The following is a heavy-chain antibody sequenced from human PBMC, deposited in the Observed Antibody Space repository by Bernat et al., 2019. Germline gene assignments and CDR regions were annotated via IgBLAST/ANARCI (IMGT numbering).Heavy chain of an antibody. V-gene: IGHV3-66*02. J-gene: IGHJ6*02. CDR3: ARDLPRPDDYYYYGMDV. CDR1: GFTVSSNY. D-gene: IGHD5-24*01. Sequence: EVQLVESGGGLVQPGGSLRLSCAASGFTVSSNYMSWVRQAPGKGLEWVSVIYSGGSTYYADSVKGRFTISRDNSKNTLYLQMNSRRAEDTAVYYCARDLPRPDDYYYYGMDVWGQGTTVTVSS. CDR2: IYSGGST.